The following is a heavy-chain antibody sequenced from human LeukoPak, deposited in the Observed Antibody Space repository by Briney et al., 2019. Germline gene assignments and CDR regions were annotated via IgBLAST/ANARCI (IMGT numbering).Heavy chain of an antibody. CDR2: IYYSGST. Sequence: SETLSLTCTVSGGSISSYYWSWIRQPPGKGLEWIGYIYYSGSTNYYPSLKSRVTISVDTSKNQFSLKLSSVTAADTAVYYCARVKVVPAANRWFDPWGQGTLVTVSS. CDR3: ARVKVVPAANRWFDP. V-gene: IGHV4-59*01. J-gene: IGHJ5*02. CDR1: GGSISSYY. D-gene: IGHD2-2*01.